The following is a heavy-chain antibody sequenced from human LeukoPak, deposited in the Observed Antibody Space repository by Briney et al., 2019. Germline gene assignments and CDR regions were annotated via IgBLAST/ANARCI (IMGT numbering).Heavy chain of an antibody. J-gene: IGHJ5*02. D-gene: IGHD3-22*01. CDR1: GYIFNDYC. V-gene: IGHV1-2*02. CDR2: INPSSGGT. Sequence: ASVKVSCKASGYIFNDYCIHWVRQAPGQGLEWMGWINPSSGGTGYAQKFQGRVTMTRDTSISTAYMDLSRLTSDDTAVYYCARVPCLTTTCRPSNWFDPWGQGALVTVSS. CDR3: ARVPCLTTTCRPSNWFDP.